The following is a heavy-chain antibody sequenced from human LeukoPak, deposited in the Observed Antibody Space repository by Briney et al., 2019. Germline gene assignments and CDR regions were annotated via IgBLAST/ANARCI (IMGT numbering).Heavy chain of an antibody. CDR3: VKSRRVGANQRGLFDY. D-gene: IGHD1-26*01. CDR2: VSGSGRNT. Sequence: GGSLRLSCAASGFIVSGDFMTWVRQAPGKGLEWVSSVSGSGRNTFYPDSVEGRFTISRDNSKNTVYLQMNSLRADDTAVYYCVKSRRVGANQRGLFDYWGQGTLVTVSP. J-gene: IGHJ4*02. CDR1: GFIVSGDF. V-gene: IGHV3-23*01.